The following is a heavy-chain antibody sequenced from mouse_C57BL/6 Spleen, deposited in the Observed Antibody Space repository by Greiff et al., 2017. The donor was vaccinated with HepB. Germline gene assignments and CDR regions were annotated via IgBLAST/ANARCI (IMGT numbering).Heavy chain of an antibody. D-gene: IGHD4-1*01. V-gene: IGHV1-81*01. CDR1: GYTFTSYG. J-gene: IGHJ1*03. CDR3: ARSNWDDWYFDV. Sequence: QVQLQHSGAELARPGASVKLSCKASGYTFTSYGISWVKQRTGQGLEWIGEIYPRSGNTYYNEKFKGKATLTADKSSSTAYMELRSLTSEDSAVYFCARSNWDDWYFDVWGTGTTVTVSS. CDR2: IYPRSGNT.